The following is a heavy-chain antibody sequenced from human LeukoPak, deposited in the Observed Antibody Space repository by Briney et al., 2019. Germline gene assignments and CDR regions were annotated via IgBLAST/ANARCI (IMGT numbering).Heavy chain of an antibody. CDR2: IYSGGST. J-gene: IGHJ4*02. D-gene: IGHD6-19*01. V-gene: IGHV3-66*01. CDR3: ARVEIAVAGTPFDY. CDR1: GLTVSSNY. Sequence: GGSLRLSCAASGLTVSSNYMSWVRQAPGKGLEWVSVIYSGGSTYYADSVKGRFTISRDNSKNTLYLQMNSLRAEDTAVYYCARVEIAVAGTPFDYWGQGTLVTVSS.